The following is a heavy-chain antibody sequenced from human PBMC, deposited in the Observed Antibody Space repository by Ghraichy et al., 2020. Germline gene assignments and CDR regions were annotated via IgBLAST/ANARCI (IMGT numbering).Heavy chain of an antibody. Sequence: GGSLRLSCAASGFTFASYEMNWVRQAPGKGLEWVSYISTSSSTIYYADSVRGRFTISRDNAKNSLYLQMNSLRAEDTAVYYCAREVLELVPASYDAFDIWGQGTMVTVSS. D-gene: IGHD2-8*01. CDR3: AREVLELVPASYDAFDI. V-gene: IGHV3-48*03. CDR2: ISTSSSTI. CDR1: GFTFASYE. J-gene: IGHJ3*02.